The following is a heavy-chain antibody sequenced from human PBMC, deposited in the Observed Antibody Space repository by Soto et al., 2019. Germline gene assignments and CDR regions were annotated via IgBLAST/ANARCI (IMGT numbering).Heavy chain of an antibody. CDR2: ISGSGGST. J-gene: IGHJ4*02. Sequence: QLGGSLRLSCAASGFTFSSYAMSWVRQAPGKGLEWFSAISGSGGSTDYADSVKGRFTIARDNSKNKLYLQMNSLRAEDTAVYYCAKDGIRGIRRGYAFDYWGQGTMVTVSS. V-gene: IGHV3-23*01. D-gene: IGHD3-3*01. CDR3: AKDGIRGIRRGYAFDY. CDR1: GFTFSSYA.